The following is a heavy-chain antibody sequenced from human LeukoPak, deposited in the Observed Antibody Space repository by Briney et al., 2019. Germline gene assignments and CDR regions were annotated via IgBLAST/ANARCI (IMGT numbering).Heavy chain of an antibody. Sequence: GGSLRLSCAASGFTFSSYGMHWVRQAPGKGLELVAVIWYDGSNKYYADSVKGRFTISRDNSKNTLYLQMNSLRAEDTAVYYCAKQAGYSSGLDDYWGQGTLVTVSS. CDR3: AKQAGYSSGLDDY. CDR1: GFTFSSYG. CDR2: IWYDGSNK. J-gene: IGHJ4*02. V-gene: IGHV3-33*06. D-gene: IGHD6-19*01.